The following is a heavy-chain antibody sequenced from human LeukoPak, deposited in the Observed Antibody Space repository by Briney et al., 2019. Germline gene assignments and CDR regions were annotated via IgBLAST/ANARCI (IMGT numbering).Heavy chain of an antibody. D-gene: IGHD6-19*01. J-gene: IGHJ4*02. CDR3: AAGYSSGWYYFDY. V-gene: IGHV3-21*01. Sequence: PGGSLRLFCAASGFTLSSYRMHWVRPAPGKGLEWVSSIISCSSYIYYAHSVKGRFTISRDNAKNSLYLQMNSLRAEDTAVYYCAAGYSSGWYYFDYWGQGTLVTVSS. CDR2: IISCSSYI. CDR1: GFTLSSYR.